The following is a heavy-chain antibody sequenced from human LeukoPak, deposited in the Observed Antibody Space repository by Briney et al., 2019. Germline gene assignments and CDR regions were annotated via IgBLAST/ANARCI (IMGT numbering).Heavy chain of an antibody. V-gene: IGHV4-38-2*02. D-gene: IGHD3-9*01. Sequence: SETLSLTCTVSGYSINSGYYWDWIRQPPGKGLEWIGSIYHSGSTYYNPSLKSRVTISVDTSKNQFSLKLSSVTAADTAVYYCARVRYFDWLSPDYWGQGTLVTVSS. J-gene: IGHJ4*02. CDR2: IYHSGST. CDR1: GYSINSGYY. CDR3: ARVRYFDWLSPDY.